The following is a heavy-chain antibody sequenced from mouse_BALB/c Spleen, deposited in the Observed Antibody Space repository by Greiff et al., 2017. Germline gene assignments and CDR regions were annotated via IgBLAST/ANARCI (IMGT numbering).Heavy chain of an antibody. CDR3: ARDTGGLWSNTRAMDY. V-gene: IGHV7-3*02. CDR1: GFTFTDYY. D-gene: IGHD1-1*02. CDR2: IRNKANGYTT. J-gene: IGHJ4*01. Sequence: EVKLMESGGGLVQPGGSLRLSCATSGFTFTDYYMSWVRQPPGKALEWLGFIRNKANGYTTEYSASVKGRFTISRDNSQSILYLQMNTLRAEDSATYYCARDTGGLWSNTRAMDYWGQGTSVTGSS.